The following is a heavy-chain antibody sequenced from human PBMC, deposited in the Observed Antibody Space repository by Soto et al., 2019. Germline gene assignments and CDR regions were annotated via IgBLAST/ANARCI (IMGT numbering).Heavy chain of an antibody. CDR3: ARVPIDTYMIYWSDP. D-gene: IGHD3-16*01. CDR2: ISGSGGST. V-gene: IGHV3-23*01. J-gene: IGHJ5*02. Sequence: PGGSLRLSCAASGFTFSSYAMSWVRQAPGKGLEWVSAISGSGGSTYYADSVKGRFTISRDNSKNTLYLQMNSLRAEDTAVYYCARVPIDTYMIYWSDPWGQGTLVTVSS. CDR1: GFTFSSYA.